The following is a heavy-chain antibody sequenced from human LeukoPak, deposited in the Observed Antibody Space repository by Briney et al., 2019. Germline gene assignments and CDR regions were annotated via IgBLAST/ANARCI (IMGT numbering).Heavy chain of an antibody. CDR2: INPNSGGT. CDR3: ARVTAPDYGDYFLGFDY. V-gene: IGHV1-2*06. J-gene: IGHJ4*02. CDR1: GYTFTGYD. Sequence: ASVKVSCKASGYTFTGYDMHWVRQAPGQGLEWMGRINPNSGGTNYAQKFQGRVTMTRDTSISTAYMELSRLRSDDTAVYYCARVTAPDYGDYFLGFDYWGQGTLVTVSS. D-gene: IGHD4-17*01.